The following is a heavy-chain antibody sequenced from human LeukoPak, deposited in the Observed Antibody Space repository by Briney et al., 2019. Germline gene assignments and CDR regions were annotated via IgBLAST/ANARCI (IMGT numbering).Heavy chain of an antibody. D-gene: IGHD6-13*01. CDR3: ARGASSWEYTTFDV. CDR1: GFTFTSYA. CDR2: ISGSGGST. V-gene: IGHV3-23*01. Sequence: GGSLRLSCAASGFTFTSYAMNWVRQAPGKGLEWVSAISGSGGSTYYADSVKGRFTISRDNSNNALFLQMNSLRAEDMAIYYCARGASSWEYTTFDVWGQGTIVTVSS. J-gene: IGHJ3*01.